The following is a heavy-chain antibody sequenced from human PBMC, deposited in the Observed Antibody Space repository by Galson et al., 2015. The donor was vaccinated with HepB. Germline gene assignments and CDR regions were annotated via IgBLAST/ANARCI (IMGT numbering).Heavy chain of an antibody. CDR3: ARKQSGIVVVPAAIPYNWFDP. V-gene: IGHV1-2*02. Sequence: VSCKASGYTFTGYYMHWVRQAPGQGLEWMGWINPNSGGTNYAQKFQGRVTMTRDTSISTAYMELSRLRSDDTAVYYCARKQSGIVVVPAAIPYNWFDPWGQGTLVTVSS. CDR2: INPNSGGT. J-gene: IGHJ5*02. D-gene: IGHD2-2*02. CDR1: GYTFTGYY.